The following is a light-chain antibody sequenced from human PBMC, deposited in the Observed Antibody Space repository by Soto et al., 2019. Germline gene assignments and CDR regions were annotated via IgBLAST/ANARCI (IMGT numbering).Light chain of an antibody. J-gene: IGKJ1*01. V-gene: IGKV3D-7*01. CDR1: QTVSKNY. CDR2: AAS. Sequence: PGEGATLSCRASQTVSKNYLAWYHQKPGQAPRLLIYAASTRATGIPDRFSGSRSGPDFTLTISSLQPEDFATYYCQQSYSSPPTFGQGTKV. CDR3: QQSYSSPPT.